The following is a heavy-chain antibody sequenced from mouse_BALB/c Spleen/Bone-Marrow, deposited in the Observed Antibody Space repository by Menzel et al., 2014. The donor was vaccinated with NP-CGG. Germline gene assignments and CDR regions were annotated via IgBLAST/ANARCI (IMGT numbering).Heavy chain of an antibody. J-gene: IGHJ4*01. CDR3: SRGRRDALDY. V-gene: IGHV1S81*02. Sequence: QVQLKESGAELVKPGASVKLSCKASGYTLTSYYMYWVKQRPGQGLEWFGEINPSNGGTNFNEKFKNKATLTVDKSSSTAYVQLSSLTSEDSAVYYCSRGRRDALDYWGQGTSVTVSS. CDR1: GYTLTSYY. CDR2: INPSNGGT.